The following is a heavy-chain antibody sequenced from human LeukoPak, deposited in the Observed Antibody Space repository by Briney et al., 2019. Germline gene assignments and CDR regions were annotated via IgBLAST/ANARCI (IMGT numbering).Heavy chain of an antibody. Sequence: SETLSLTCAVYGGSFSGYYWSWIRQPPGKGLEWIGEINHSGSTNYNPSLKSRVTISVDTSKNQFSLKLSSVTAADTAVYYCARRAGRGYCSSTSCYTRSPFDPWGQGTLVTVSS. J-gene: IGHJ5*02. CDR3: ARRAGRGYCSSTSCYTRSPFDP. CDR1: GGSFSGYY. V-gene: IGHV4-34*01. CDR2: INHSGST. D-gene: IGHD2-2*02.